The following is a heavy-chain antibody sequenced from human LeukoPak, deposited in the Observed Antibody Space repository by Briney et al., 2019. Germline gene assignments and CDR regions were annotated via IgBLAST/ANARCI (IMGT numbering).Heavy chain of an antibody. D-gene: IGHD6-13*01. V-gene: IGHV3-9*01. CDR2: ISWNSGSI. Sequence: LRLSCAASGITISRFWMHWVRQAPGKGLEWVSGISWNSGSIGYADSVKGRFTISRDNAKNSLYLQMNSLRAEDTAVYYCARDAYSSSFSAFDYWGQGTLVTVSS. J-gene: IGHJ4*02. CDR3: ARDAYSSSFSAFDY. CDR1: GITISRFW.